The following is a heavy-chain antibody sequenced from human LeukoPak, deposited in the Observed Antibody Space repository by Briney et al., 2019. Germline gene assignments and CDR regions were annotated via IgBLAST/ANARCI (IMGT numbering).Heavy chain of an antibody. J-gene: IGHJ6*02. CDR1: GYTFTSYG. CDR3: ARDRVTYSSSWHYYYYGMDV. D-gene: IGHD6-13*01. Sequence: GASVKVSCKASGYTFTSYGISWVRQAPGQGLEWMGWISAYSGNTNYAQKLQGRVTMTTDTSTSTAYMELRSLRSDDTAVYYCARDRVTYSSSWHYYYYGMDVWGQGTTVTVSS. V-gene: IGHV1-18*01. CDR2: ISAYSGNT.